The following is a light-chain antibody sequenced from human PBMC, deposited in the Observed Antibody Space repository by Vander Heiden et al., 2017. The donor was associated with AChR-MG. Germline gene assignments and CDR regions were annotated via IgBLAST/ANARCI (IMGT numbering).Light chain of an antibody. V-gene: IGKV1-33*01. J-gene: IGKJ2*01. CDR3: QQYYDLPRT. CDR1: QDINSY. CDR2: DVS. Sequence: IQTTQSPSSLSASVGDRVTITCRASQDINSYLTWYQQKPGKAPKLLIYDVSILEAGVPSRFSGSGSGTDFTFTISSLQPEDIATYFCQQYYDLPRTFGEGTKLEI.